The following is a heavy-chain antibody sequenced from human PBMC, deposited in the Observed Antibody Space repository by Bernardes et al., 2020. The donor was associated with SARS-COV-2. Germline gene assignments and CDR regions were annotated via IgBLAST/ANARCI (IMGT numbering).Heavy chain of an antibody. CDR2: IYHSGST. D-gene: IGHD2-2*01. J-gene: IGHJ6*02. CDR1: GGSISGIKW. CDR3: ARAYCSTTSCHYYMDV. Sequence: SETLSLTCAVSGGSISGIKWWSCVSRPPGKGLEWIGEIYHSGSTNYNPSLKSRGTISVDKSNNQFSLKLTSVTAADTAVYYCARAYCSTTSCHYYMDVWGQGTTVTVSS. V-gene: IGHV4-4*02.